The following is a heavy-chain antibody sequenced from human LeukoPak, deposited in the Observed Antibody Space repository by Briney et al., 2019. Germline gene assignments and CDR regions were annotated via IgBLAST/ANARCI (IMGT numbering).Heavy chain of an antibody. V-gene: IGHV3-21*01. CDR2: VSSTSGYI. CDR3: ARGYGDGFDY. CDR1: GFTFRTYA. J-gene: IGHJ4*02. D-gene: IGHD5-24*01. Sequence: TGGSLRLSCAASGFTFRTYAMSWVRQAPGKGLEWVSSVSSTSGYIYYADSVKGRFTISRDNAKNSLYLQMNSLRAEDTAVYYCARGYGDGFDYWGQGTLVTVSS.